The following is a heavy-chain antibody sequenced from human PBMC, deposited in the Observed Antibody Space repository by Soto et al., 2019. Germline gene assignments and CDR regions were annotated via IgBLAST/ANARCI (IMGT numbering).Heavy chain of an antibody. CDR1: GFSLSPIRVG. D-gene: IGHD5-12*01. Sequence: SAPTLVNPTETLTLTCTVSGFSLSPIRVGVGWIRQPPGKALEWLAHVFSNDAKSYSPSLKGRLTISRDTFRSQVVLTMTNVDPVDTATYFCARIERYSTYEYFDFWGQGTLVTVSS. CDR3: ARIERYSTYEYFDF. CDR2: VFSNDAK. V-gene: IGHV2-26*01. J-gene: IGHJ4*02.